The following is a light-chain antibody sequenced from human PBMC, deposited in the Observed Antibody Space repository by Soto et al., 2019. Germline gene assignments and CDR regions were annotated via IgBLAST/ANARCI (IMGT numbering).Light chain of an antibody. CDR3: MHPLYTTWT. CDR2: LSS. V-gene: IGKV2-28*01. J-gene: IGKJ1*01. Sequence: DIVMTQSPLSLPVTPGEPASISCRTSQSLLYTNGYNYVDWFVQKPGQSPQLLIYLSSNRASGVPHSVSGSGSGTDFTLKISKVEAADVGVSYCMHPLYTTWTFGQGTKVAIK. CDR1: QSLLYTNGYNY.